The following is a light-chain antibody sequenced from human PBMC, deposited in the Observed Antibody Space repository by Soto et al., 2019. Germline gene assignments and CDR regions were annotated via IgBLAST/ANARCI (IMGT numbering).Light chain of an antibody. V-gene: IGKV4-1*01. J-gene: IGKJ4*01. CDR1: QSVLYTSNNKNY. CDR2: WAS. CDR3: QQYYTPLT. Sequence: DIVLTQSPDSPTVSLGERATINCKSSQSVLYTSNNKNYLAWYQHKPGQPPTILIYWASTRESGVPDRFSGSGSVTDFTRTISSLQPEDAAVYYCQQYYTPLTFAGGTKVEIK.